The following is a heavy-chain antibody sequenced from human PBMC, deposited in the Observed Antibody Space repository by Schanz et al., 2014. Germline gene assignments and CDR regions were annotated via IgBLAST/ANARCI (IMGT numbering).Heavy chain of an antibody. V-gene: IGHV4-59*01. D-gene: IGHD1-1*01. J-gene: IGHJ6*03. CDR2: VSSTGSA. Sequence: QVQLQESGPGLVKPSETLSLTCTVSGGSFISYYWSWIRQPPGKGPEWIGYVSSTGSAESNPSLKSRVTLSVDTSKNQFSLKVRSVTAADTAVYFCARGNNDYFYYYMDVWGKGAAVTVSS. CDR1: GGSFISYY. CDR3: ARGNNDYFYYYMDV.